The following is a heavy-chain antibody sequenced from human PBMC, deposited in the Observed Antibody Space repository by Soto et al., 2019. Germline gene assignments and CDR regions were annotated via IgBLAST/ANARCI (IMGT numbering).Heavy chain of an antibody. Sequence: PSETLSLTCTVSGGSISSGDYYWSWIRQPPGKGLEWFGYIYYSGRTYYNASLKSRVTISVDTSKNQFSLKLSSVTAADTAVYYCDRDASLWGSKRQLVGSYYDTHAWGQGKTVHVAS. CDR1: GGSISSGDYY. D-gene: IGHD3-22*01. CDR3: DRDASLWGSKRQLVGSYYDTHA. CDR2: IYYSGRT. J-gene: IGHJ6*02. V-gene: IGHV4-30-4*01.